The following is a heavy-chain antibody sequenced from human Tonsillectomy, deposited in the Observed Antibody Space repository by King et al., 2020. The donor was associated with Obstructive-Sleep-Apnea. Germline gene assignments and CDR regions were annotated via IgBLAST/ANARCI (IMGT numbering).Heavy chain of an antibody. CDR1: GFTFSNYI. CDR2: ISSSSTYI. J-gene: IGHJ4*02. V-gene: IGHV3-21*01. D-gene: IGHD2-21*02. CDR3: ASYCGGDCSRDY. Sequence: VQLVESGGGLVQPGGSLRLSCAASGFTFSNYIMNWVRQAPGKGLEWVSSISSSSTYIYYADSVKGRFTISRDNAKNSLYLQMNSLRAEDTAVYFCASYCGGDCSRDYWGQGTLVTVSS.